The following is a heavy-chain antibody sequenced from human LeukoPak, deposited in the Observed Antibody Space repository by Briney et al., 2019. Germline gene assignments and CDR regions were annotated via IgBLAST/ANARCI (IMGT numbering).Heavy chain of an antibody. CDR1: GGSISSYY. Sequence: PSETLSLTCTVSGGSISSYYWSWIRQPAGKGLEWIGRIYTSGSTNYNPSLKSRVTMSVDTPKNQFSLKLSSVTAADTAVYYCARVWGSSGWYGNNWFDPWGQGTLVTVSS. D-gene: IGHD6-19*01. CDR3: ARVWGSSGWYGNNWFDP. J-gene: IGHJ5*02. CDR2: IYTSGST. V-gene: IGHV4-4*07.